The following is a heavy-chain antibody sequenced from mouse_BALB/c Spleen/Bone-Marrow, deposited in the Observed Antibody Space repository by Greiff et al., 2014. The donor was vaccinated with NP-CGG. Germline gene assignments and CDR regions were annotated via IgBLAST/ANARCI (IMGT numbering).Heavy chain of an antibody. CDR3: ARDMGLLRFDY. D-gene: IGHD1-1*01. CDR2: IRNKANGYTT. V-gene: IGHV7-3*02. Sequence: DVMLVESGGGLVQPGGSLRLSCATSGFTFTDYYMSWVRQPPGKALEWLGFIRNKANGYTTEYSASVKGRFTISRDNSQSILYLQMNTLRAEDSATYYCARDMGLLRFDYWGQGPTLTVSS. J-gene: IGHJ2*01. CDR1: GFTFTDYY.